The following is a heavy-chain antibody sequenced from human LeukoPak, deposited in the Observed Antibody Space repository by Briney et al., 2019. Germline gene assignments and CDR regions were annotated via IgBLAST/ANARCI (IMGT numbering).Heavy chain of an antibody. J-gene: IGHJ5*02. CDR3: ARGRNNNWFDP. Sequence: PSETLSLTCAVYGGSFSGYYWSWIRQPPGKGLEWIGEINHSGSTNYNPSLKSRVTISVDTSKNQFSLKLSSVTAADTAVYYCARGRNNNWFDPWGQGTLVTVSS. CDR2: INHSGST. CDR1: GGSFSGYY. V-gene: IGHV4-34*01. D-gene: IGHD2/OR15-2a*01.